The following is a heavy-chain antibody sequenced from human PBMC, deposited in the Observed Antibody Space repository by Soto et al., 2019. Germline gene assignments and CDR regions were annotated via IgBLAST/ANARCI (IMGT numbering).Heavy chain of an antibody. J-gene: IGHJ6*02. Sequence: GGSLRLSCATSGFTFSAFSMNWVRQAPGEGLEWIAYISNGDIYLSDTVRGRFTISRDNSKNTLYLQMNSLRAEDTAVYYCARDDTFYYYGMDVWGQGTTVTVSS. CDR2: ISNGDI. CDR3: ARDDTFYYYGMDV. V-gene: IGHV3-48*01. CDR1: GFTFSAFS.